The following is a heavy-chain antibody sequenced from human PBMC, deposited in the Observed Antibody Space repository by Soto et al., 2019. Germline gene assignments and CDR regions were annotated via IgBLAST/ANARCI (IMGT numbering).Heavy chain of an antibody. D-gene: IGHD3-10*01. J-gene: IGHJ5*02. CDR1: GGTFSSYA. CDR2: IIPIFGTA. V-gene: IGHV1-69*06. Sequence: QVQLVQSGAEVKKPGSSVTVSCNASGGTFSSYAISWVRQAPGQGLECMGGIIPIFGTANYAQTFQGRVTITADKSTRTADMELSSLRSEDTAVYYCAGLCMVRGEGSGWFDAWGQGTLVTVSS. CDR3: AGLCMVRGEGSGWFDA.